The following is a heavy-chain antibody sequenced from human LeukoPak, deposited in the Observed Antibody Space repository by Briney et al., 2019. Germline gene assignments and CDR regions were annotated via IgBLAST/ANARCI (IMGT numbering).Heavy chain of an antibody. V-gene: IGHV3-23*01. D-gene: IGHD1-26*01. CDR3: AKDPLLRGATYDY. CDR2: IGDSGRNT. CDR1: GFTFSSYA. Sequence: GGSLRLSCAASGFTFSSYAMTWVRQAPGKGLEWVSAIGDSGRNTYYADSVRSRSTISRDNSKNTLYLQMNSLRAEDTAIYYCAKDPLLRGATYDYWGQGTLVTVFS. J-gene: IGHJ4*02.